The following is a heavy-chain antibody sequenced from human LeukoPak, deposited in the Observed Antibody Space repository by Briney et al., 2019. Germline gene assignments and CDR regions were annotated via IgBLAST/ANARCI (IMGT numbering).Heavy chain of an antibody. CDR3: ASEQYSNYWFDP. CDR1: GGSISSSSYY. D-gene: IGHD4-11*01. J-gene: IGHJ5*02. V-gene: IGHV4-39*07. CDR2: IYYSGST. Sequence: SETLSLTCTVSGGSISSSSYYWDWIRQPPGKGLEWIGSIYYSGSTYYNPSLKSRVTISVDTSKNQFSLKLSSVTAADTAVYYCASEQYSNYWFDPWGQGTLVTVSS.